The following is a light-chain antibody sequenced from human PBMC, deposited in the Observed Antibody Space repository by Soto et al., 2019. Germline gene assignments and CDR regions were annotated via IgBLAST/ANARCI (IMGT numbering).Light chain of an antibody. CDR3: QQYKSYPWS. J-gene: IGKJ1*01. CDR1: QSITSW. Sequence: IHMAQSPATRSASIGDRVSSTCRSSQSITSWLAWYQQKPGKAPNLLIYKTSILQSGVPSRFSGSGSGTDFTLTISSLQTDDFATYHCQQYKSYPWSFGQGTKVDI. V-gene: IGKV1-5*03. CDR2: KTS.